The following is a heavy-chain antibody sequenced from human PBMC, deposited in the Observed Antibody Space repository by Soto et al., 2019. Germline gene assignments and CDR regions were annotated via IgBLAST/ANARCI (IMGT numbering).Heavy chain of an antibody. CDR1: GGSIISGGYS. CDR2: IYHSGST. V-gene: IGHV4-30-2*01. CDR3: ARDNRVWFDP. J-gene: IGHJ5*02. Sequence: SETLSFTCAVSGGSIISGGYSWSWIRQPPGKGLEWIGYIYHSGSTYYNPSLKSRVTISVDRSKNQFSLKLSSVTAADTAVYYCARDNRVWFDPWGQETLVTVSS. D-gene: IGHD3-10*01.